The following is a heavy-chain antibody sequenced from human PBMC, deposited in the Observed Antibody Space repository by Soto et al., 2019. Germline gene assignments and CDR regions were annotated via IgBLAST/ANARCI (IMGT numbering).Heavy chain of an antibody. CDR3: ARDGQWLAYWWYFDL. J-gene: IGHJ2*01. D-gene: IGHD6-19*01. CDR2: ISYDGSNK. Sequence: QVQLVEAGGGAVQPGRSLRLSCAASGFTFSSFAMHWVRQAPGKGLEWMAVISYDGSNKYYADSVKGRFTISRDNSKNTVYLQMNSLRAEDTAVYYCARDGQWLAYWWYFDLWGPGTLVTVSS. CDR1: GFTFSSFA. V-gene: IGHV3-30-3*01.